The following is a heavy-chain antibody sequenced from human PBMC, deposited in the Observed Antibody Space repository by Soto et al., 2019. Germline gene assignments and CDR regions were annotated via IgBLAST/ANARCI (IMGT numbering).Heavy chain of an antibody. Sequence: GGSLRLSCAASGFTFSSYWMHWVRQAPGKGLEWVANIKQDGSEKYYVDSVKGRFTISRDNAKNSLYLQMNSLRAEDTAVYYCARRGIWFGELFHFDYWGQGTLVTVSS. CDR1: GFTFSSYW. J-gene: IGHJ4*02. V-gene: IGHV3-7*03. D-gene: IGHD3-10*01. CDR3: ARRGIWFGELFHFDY. CDR2: IKQDGSEK.